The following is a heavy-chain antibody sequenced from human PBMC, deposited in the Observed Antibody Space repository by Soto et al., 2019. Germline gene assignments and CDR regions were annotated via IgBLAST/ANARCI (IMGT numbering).Heavy chain of an antibody. CDR2: TYYKSKWYY. CDR3: ARGSWDEVSGNYYMDV. D-gene: IGHD1-26*01. Sequence: SQTLSLTCDISGDSVSSNSAGWNCIRQTPSRGLEWLGRTYYKSKWYYTYAASVKSRITVSPDTSKNQFSLQLTSVTPEDTAVYYCARGSWDEVSGNYYMDVWDKVTTVTVSS. V-gene: IGHV6-1*01. CDR1: GDSVSSNSAG. J-gene: IGHJ6*03.